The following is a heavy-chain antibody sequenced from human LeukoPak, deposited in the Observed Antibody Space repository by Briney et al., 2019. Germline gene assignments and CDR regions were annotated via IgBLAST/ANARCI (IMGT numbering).Heavy chain of an antibody. J-gene: IGHJ4*02. CDR3: TRDPRRLDY. Sequence: GGSLRLSCTASGFTFSSSAMSWVRQVPGKGLEWVSGISASGDINYLDSVRGRFTISRDNAKNSLYLQMNSLRVEDTAVYYCTRDPRRLDYLGQGTLVTVSS. V-gene: IGHV3-23*01. CDR2: ISASGDI. CDR1: GFTFSSSA.